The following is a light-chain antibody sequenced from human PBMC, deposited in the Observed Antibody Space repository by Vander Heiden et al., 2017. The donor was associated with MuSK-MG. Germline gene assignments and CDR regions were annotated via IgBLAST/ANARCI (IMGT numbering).Light chain of an antibody. CDR1: QSISSY. V-gene: IGKV1-39*01. CDR2: AAS. CDR3: QQTDSTPFYT. Sequence: DIQMTQSPSSLSASVGDRVTITCRASQSISSYLNWYQQKPGKAPKLLIYAASSLQSGVPSRFSGSGYGTDFTLTISSRQPEDFAPYYCQQTDSTPFYTFGQGTKLEIK. J-gene: IGKJ2*01.